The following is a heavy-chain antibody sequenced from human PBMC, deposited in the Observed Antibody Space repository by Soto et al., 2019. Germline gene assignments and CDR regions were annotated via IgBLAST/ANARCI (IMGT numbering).Heavy chain of an antibody. CDR3: AKEGVGYCSGGSCYSDAFDI. J-gene: IGHJ3*02. CDR1: GFTFSSYA. V-gene: IGHV3-23*01. Sequence: PGGSLRLSCAASGFTFSSYAMSWVRQAPGKGLEWVSAISGSGGSTYYADSVKGRFTISRDNSKNTLYLQMNSLRAEDTAVYYCAKEGVGYCSGGSCYSDAFDIWGQGTMVTVSS. D-gene: IGHD2-15*01. CDR2: ISGSGGST.